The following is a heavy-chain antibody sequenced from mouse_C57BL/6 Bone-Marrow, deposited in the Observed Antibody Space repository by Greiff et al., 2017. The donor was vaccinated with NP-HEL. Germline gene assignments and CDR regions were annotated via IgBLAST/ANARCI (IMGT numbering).Heavy chain of an antibody. CDR2: IYPRSGNT. V-gene: IGHV1-81*01. Sequence: QVQLQQSGAELARPGASVKLSCKASGYTFTSYGISWVKQRTGQGLEWIGEIYPRSGNTYYNEKFKGKATLTADKSSSTAYMELRSLTSEDSAVYFCARSRTTVVARYFDVWGTGTTVTASS. D-gene: IGHD1-1*01. CDR3: ARSRTTVVARYFDV. CDR1: GYTFTSYG. J-gene: IGHJ1*03.